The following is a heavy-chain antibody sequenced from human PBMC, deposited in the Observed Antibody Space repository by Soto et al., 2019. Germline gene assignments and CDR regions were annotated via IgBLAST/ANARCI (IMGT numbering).Heavy chain of an antibody. V-gene: IGHV3-23*01. CDR3: ANHPNYYGSGSYDYFDY. Sequence: PGGSLRLSXAASGFTFSSCAMSWVRQAPGKGLEWVSALSGSGGSTYYADSVKGRFTISRDNSKNTLYLQVNSLRDEDTAVYYCANHPNYYGSGSYDYFDYWGQGTLVTVSS. D-gene: IGHD3-10*01. J-gene: IGHJ4*02. CDR1: GFTFSSCA. CDR2: LSGSGGST.